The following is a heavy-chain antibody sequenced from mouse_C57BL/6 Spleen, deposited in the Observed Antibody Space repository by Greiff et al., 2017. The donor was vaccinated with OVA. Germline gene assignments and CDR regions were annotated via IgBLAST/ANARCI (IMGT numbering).Heavy chain of an antibody. V-gene: IGHV1-26*01. J-gene: IGHJ1*03. CDR2: INPNNGGT. CDR1: GYTFTDYY. D-gene: IGHD1-2*01. Sequence: VQLQQSGPELVKPGASVKISCKASGYTFTDYYMNWVKQSPGKSLEWIGDINPNNGGTSYNQKFKGKATLTVDKSSSTAYMELRSLTSEDSAVYYCARRALPWYFDVWGTGTTVTVSS. CDR3: ARRALPWYFDV.